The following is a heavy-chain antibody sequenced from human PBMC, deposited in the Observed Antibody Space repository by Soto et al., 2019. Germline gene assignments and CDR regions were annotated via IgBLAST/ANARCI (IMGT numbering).Heavy chain of an antibody. V-gene: IGHV4-4*02. Sequence: PSETLSLTCAVSGGSISSSNWWSWVRQPPGKGLEWIGEIYHSGSTNYNPSLKSRVTISVDKSKNEFSLKLSSLTAADTAVYYCARYLGYCSGLSCYWFDPWGQGTLVTVSS. D-gene: IGHD2-15*01. CDR3: ARYLGYCSGLSCYWFDP. CDR2: IYHSGST. J-gene: IGHJ5*02. CDR1: GGSISSSNW.